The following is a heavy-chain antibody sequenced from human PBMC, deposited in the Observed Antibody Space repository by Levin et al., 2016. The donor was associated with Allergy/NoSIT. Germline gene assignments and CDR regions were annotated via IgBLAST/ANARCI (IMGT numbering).Heavy chain of an antibody. CDR3: ARGGGLLWFGELLSSDGFDY. J-gene: IGHJ4*02. Sequence: WVRQAPGQGLEWMGWIGAYNGNTNYAQKLQGRVTMTTDTSTSTAYMELRSLRSDDTAVYYCARGGGLLWFGELLSSDGFDYWGQGTLVTVSS. D-gene: IGHD3-10*01. V-gene: IGHV1-18*01. CDR2: IGAYNGNT.